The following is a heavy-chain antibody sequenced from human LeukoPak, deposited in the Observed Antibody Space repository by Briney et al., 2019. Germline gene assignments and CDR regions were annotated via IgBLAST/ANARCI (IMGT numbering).Heavy chain of an antibody. V-gene: IGHV4-31*03. D-gene: IGHD3-3*01. Sequence: PSETLSLTCTVSGGSISSGGYYWSWIRQHPGKGLEWIGYIYYSGSTYYNPSLKSRVTISVDTSKNQFSLKLSSVTAAGTAVYYCARDFWSGYPPYYYYGMDVWGQGTTVTVSS. J-gene: IGHJ6*02. CDR1: GGSISSGGYY. CDR3: ARDFWSGYPPYYYYGMDV. CDR2: IYYSGST.